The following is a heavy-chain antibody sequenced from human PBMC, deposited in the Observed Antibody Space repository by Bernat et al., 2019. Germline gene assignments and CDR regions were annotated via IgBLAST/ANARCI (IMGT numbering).Heavy chain of an antibody. CDR1: AFTFSTYA. V-gene: IGHV3-23*01. D-gene: IGHD4-17*01. J-gene: IGHJ5*02. Sequence: VHLLESGGGLVQPGGSLRLSCSASAFTFSTYAMNWVRQAPGKGLEWVSTISGSGFSPYYAASVKGRFTSSRDNSKNTLSLQMNSLRAEDTAVYYCAKELRSSENWFDPWGQGTLVTVSS. CDR2: ISGSGFSP. CDR3: AKELRSSENWFDP.